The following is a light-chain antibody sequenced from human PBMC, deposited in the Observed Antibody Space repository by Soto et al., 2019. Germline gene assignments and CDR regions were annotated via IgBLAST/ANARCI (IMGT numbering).Light chain of an antibody. V-gene: IGLV2-14*03. CDR1: SSDVGGSKY. Sequence: QSVLTQPASMSGSPGQSITISCTGTSSDVGGSKYVSWYQQHPGKAPQLVIYDVSNRPSGVSDRFSGSKSGNTASLTISGLLAEDEADYYCSSFTSTSTLGVFGGGTKLTVL. CDR2: DVS. CDR3: SSFTSTSTLGV. J-gene: IGLJ3*02.